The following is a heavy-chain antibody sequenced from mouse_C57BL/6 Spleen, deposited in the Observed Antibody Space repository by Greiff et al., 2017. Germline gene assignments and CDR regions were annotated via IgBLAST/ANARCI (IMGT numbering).Heavy chain of an antibody. CDR3: ARQGYYGSSSHYYAMDY. Sequence: EVKLMESGGGLVKPGGSLKLSCAASGFTFSSYTMSWVRQTPEKRLEWVATISGGGGNTYYPDSVKGRFTISRDNAKNTLYLQMSSLRSEDTALYYCARQGYYGSSSHYYAMDYWGQGTSVTVSS. CDR1: GFTFSSYT. D-gene: IGHD1-1*01. J-gene: IGHJ4*01. CDR2: ISGGGGNT. V-gene: IGHV5-9*01.